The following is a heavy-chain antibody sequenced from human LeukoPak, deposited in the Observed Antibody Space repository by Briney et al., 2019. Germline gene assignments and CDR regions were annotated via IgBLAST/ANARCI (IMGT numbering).Heavy chain of an antibody. CDR2: ISAYNGNT. Sequence: GASVKVSCKASGGTFSSYAISWVRQAPGQGLEWMGWISAYNGNTNYAQKLQGRVTMTTDTSTSTAYMELRSLRSDDTAVYYCARLKVIFFPYYYYMDVWGKGTTVTVSS. CDR3: ARLKVIFFPYYYYMDV. J-gene: IGHJ6*03. V-gene: IGHV1-18*01. D-gene: IGHD3-9*01. CDR1: GGTFSSYA.